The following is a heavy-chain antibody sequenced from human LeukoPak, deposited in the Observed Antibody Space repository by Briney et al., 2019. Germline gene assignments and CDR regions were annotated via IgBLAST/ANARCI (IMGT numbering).Heavy chain of an antibody. CDR3: ARSKTEYYYDSSGQPFDI. CDR1: GGPISSSNW. V-gene: IGHV4-4*02. CDR2: IYHSGST. J-gene: IGHJ3*02. D-gene: IGHD3-22*01. Sequence: SETLSLTCAVSGGPISSSNWWNWVRQPPGKGLEWIGEIYHSGSTNYNPSLKSRVAILVDRSKNQFSLKLSYVTAADTAVYYCARSKTEYYYDSSGQPFDIWGQGTMVTVSS.